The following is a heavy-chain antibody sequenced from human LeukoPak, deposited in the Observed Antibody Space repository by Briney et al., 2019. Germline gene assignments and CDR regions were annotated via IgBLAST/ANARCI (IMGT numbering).Heavy chain of an antibody. J-gene: IGHJ6*03. D-gene: IGHD3-10*01. CDR2: ISSSGSTI. V-gene: IGHV3-48*03. Sequence: GGSLRLSCAASGFTFSSYEMNWVRQAPGKGLEGVSYISSSGSTIYYADSVKGRFTISRDNAKNSLYLQMNSLRAEDTAVYYCARSGNYMDVWGKGTTVTISS. CDR1: GFTFSSYE. CDR3: ARSGNYMDV.